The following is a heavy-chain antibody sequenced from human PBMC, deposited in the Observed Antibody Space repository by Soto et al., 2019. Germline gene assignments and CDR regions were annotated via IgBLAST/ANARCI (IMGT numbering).Heavy chain of an antibody. J-gene: IGHJ4*02. Sequence: SETLCLTCTVSGGSISSYYWSWIRQPPGKGLEWIGYIYYRGSTNYNPSLKSRVTISVATSKNQFSLKLSSVTAADTAVYYCARGMAEEQIFYYFDYWGQGALVTVSS. CDR2: IYYRGST. CDR3: ARGMAEEQIFYYFDY. D-gene: IGHD3-9*01. CDR1: GGSISSYY. V-gene: IGHV4-59*01.